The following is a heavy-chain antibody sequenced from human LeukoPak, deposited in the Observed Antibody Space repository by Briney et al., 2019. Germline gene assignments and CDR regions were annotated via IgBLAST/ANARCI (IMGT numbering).Heavy chain of an antibody. D-gene: IGHD3-3*01. CDR3: VKDRFLEAYGMEV. V-gene: IGHV3-30*18. J-gene: IGHJ6*02. CDR1: VFTLNSYG. Sequence: PGGSLRLSCAASVFTLNSYGMHWVRQAPGKGREGVAVISHDGSRKYYADSVKGRFTISRDDSKNTRYLQMNGLRAEDTAVYYGVKDRFLEAYGMEVWGQGTTVTVSS. CDR2: ISHDGSRK.